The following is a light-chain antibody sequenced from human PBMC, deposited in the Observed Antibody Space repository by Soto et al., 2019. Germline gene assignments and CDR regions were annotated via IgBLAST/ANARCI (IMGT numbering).Light chain of an antibody. J-gene: IGLJ1*01. CDR1: ISDAGTYNL. CDR3: CSYAGGGTYV. V-gene: IGLV2-23*02. Sequence: QSVLTQPASVSGSPGQSITISCTGTISDAGTYNLVSWFQQHPGKAPKLMIYEVSERPSGVSNRFSGSKSGNAASLTISGLQAEDEADYHCCSYAGGGTYVFGTGTKVTVL. CDR2: EVS.